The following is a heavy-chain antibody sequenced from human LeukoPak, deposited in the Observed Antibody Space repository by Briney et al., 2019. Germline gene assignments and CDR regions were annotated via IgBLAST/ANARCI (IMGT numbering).Heavy chain of an antibody. CDR3: ARDTWVIAVAGISFDY. CDR1: GYTFTSYG. CDR2: ISAYNGNT. D-gene: IGHD6-19*01. Sequence: ASVKVSCKASGYTFTSYGISWVRQAPGQGLEWMGWISAYNGNTNYALKLQGRVTMTTDTSTSTAYMELRSLRSDDTAVYYCARDTWVIAVAGISFDYWGQGTLVTVSS. J-gene: IGHJ4*02. V-gene: IGHV1-18*04.